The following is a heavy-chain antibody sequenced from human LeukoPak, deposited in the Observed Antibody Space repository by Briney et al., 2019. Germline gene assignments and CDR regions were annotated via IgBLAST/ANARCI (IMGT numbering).Heavy chain of an antibody. CDR3: AFQDIVVVPAARWYFDY. J-gene: IGHJ4*02. D-gene: IGHD2-2*01. CDR2: INHSGST. Sequence: PSETLSLTCAVYGGSFSGYYWSWIRQPPGKGLEWIGEINHSGSTNYHPSLKSRVTISVDTSKNQFSLKLSSVTAADTAVYYCAFQDIVVVPAARWYFDYWGQGTLVTVSS. CDR1: GGSFSGYY. V-gene: IGHV4-34*01.